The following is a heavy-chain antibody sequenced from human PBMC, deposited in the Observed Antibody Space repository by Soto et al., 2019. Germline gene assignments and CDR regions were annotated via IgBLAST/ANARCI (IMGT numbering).Heavy chain of an antibody. CDR1: GYTFTSYG. CDR2: ISAYNGNT. J-gene: IGHJ6*02. Sequence: ASVKVSCKASGYTFTSYGISWVRQAPGQGLEWMGWISAYNGNTNYAQKLQGRVTMTTDTSTSTAYMELRSLRSDDTAVYYCARVIVLMVYAIAGKRSSYGMDVWGQGTTVTVSS. D-gene: IGHD2-8*01. V-gene: IGHV1-18*01. CDR3: ARVIVLMVYAIAGKRSSYGMDV.